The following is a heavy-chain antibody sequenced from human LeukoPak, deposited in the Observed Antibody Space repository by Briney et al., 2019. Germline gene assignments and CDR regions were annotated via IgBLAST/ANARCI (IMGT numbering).Heavy chain of an antibody. Sequence: PSGTLSLTCSVSGGSISSSNWWSWVRQPPEKGLEWIGEIYHSGSTNYSPSLKSRVTISIDKSKNQFSLKLTSVTAADTAVYYCAKNSPLSASDIWGQGTMVTVSS. CDR3: AKNSPLSASDI. D-gene: IGHD2/OR15-2a*01. J-gene: IGHJ3*02. CDR1: GGSISSSNW. V-gene: IGHV4-4*02. CDR2: IYHSGST.